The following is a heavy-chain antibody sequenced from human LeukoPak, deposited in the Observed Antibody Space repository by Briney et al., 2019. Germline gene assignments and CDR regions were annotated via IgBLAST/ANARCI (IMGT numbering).Heavy chain of an antibody. CDR3: ARGSTSFSDSSGWSDTRYYFDY. D-gene: IGHD6-19*01. Sequence: PGGSLRLSCAAPGFTFSSYEMNWVRQAPGKGLEWVSYISSSGSTIYYADSVKGRFTISRDNAKNSLYLQMNSLRAEDTAVYYCARGSTSFSDSSGWSDTRYYFDYWGQGTLVTVSS. CDR2: ISSSGSTI. V-gene: IGHV3-48*03. J-gene: IGHJ4*02. CDR1: GFTFSSYE.